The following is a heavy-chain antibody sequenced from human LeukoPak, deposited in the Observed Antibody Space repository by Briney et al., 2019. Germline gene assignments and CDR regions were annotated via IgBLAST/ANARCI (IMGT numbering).Heavy chain of an antibody. CDR2: IYGGGST. D-gene: IGHD3-22*01. V-gene: IGHV3-23*01. CDR3: ARPYYDSSLYYFDY. J-gene: IGHJ4*02. Sequence: GGSLRLSCAASGFTFSSYAMSWVRQAPGKGLEWVSTIYGGGSTYYADSVKGRFTISRDNSKNTLYLQMNSLRAEDTAVYYCARPYYDSSLYYFDYWGQGTLVTVSS. CDR1: GFTFSSYA.